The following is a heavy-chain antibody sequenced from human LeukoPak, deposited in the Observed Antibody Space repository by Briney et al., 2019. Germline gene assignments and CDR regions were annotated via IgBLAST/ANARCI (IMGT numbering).Heavy chain of an antibody. CDR2: MSSNGRDK. D-gene: IGHD6-13*01. V-gene: IGHV3-30*18. CDR1: GFTFSTYS. Sequence: GGSLTLSCAASGFTFSTYSMHWVRQAPGKGLEWVAVMSSNGRDKYYTDSVKGRFTMSRDNSKNTVDLQMNSVRAEDTAVYFCAKPRTYSGSWYFDHWGQGTLVTVSS. CDR3: AKPRTYSGSWYFDH. J-gene: IGHJ4*02.